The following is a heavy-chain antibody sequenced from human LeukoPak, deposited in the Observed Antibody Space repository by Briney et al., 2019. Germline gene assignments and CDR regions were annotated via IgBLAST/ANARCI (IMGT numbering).Heavy chain of an antibody. J-gene: IGHJ4*02. CDR1: GYTFTDYY. CDR3: ATWGVVAATVIFDY. V-gene: IGHV1-69-2*01. Sequence: ASVKVSCKVSGYTFTDYYMHWVQQAPGKGLEWMGLVDPEDGETMYAEKFQGRVTITADTSTDTAYMELSSLRSEDMAVYYCATWGVVAATVIFDYWGQGTLVTVSS. D-gene: IGHD2-15*01. CDR2: VDPEDGET.